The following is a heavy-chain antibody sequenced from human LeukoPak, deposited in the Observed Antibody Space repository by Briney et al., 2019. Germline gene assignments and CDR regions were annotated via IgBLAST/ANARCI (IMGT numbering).Heavy chain of an antibody. CDR2: ISWNSGSI. J-gene: IGHJ4*02. CDR1: GFTFDDYA. Sequence: PGGSLRLSCAASGFTFDDYAMHWVRQAPGKGLEWVSGISWNSGSIGYADSVKGRFTISRDNAKNSLYLQMNSLRAEDTALYYCAKDMKSGVTMVRSFDYWGQGTLVTVSS. D-gene: IGHD3-10*01. CDR3: AKDMKSGVTMVRSFDY. V-gene: IGHV3-9*01.